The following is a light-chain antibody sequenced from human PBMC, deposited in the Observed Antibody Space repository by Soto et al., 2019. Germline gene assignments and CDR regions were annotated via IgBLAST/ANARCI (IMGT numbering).Light chain of an antibody. CDR1: SSDVGGYNY. V-gene: IGLV2-11*01. CDR2: DVS. CDR3: CSYAGRYTYV. Sequence: QSALTQPRSVSGSPGQSVTISCTGASSDVGGYNYVSWYQQHPGKAPKVMIYDVSKRPSGAPDRFSGSKSGNTASLTISGLQTEDEADYYCCSYAGRYTYVFGTGTKLTVL. J-gene: IGLJ1*01.